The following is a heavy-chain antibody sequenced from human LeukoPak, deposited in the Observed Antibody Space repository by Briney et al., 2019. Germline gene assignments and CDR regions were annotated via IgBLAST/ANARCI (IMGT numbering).Heavy chain of an antibody. Sequence: GSLSLSCAASGFTFSSYAMSWVRQAPGKGLEWVSAISGSGGSTYYADSVKGRFTISRDNSKNTLYLQMNSLRAEDTAVYYCAKDRADIVAGDYFDYWGQGTLVTVSS. V-gene: IGHV3-23*01. D-gene: IGHD5-12*01. J-gene: IGHJ4*02. CDR1: GFTFSSYA. CDR3: AKDRADIVAGDYFDY. CDR2: ISGSGGST.